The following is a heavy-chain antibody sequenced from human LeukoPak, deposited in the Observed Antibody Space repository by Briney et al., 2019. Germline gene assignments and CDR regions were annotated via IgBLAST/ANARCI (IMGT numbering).Heavy chain of an antibody. D-gene: IGHD6-13*01. CDR2: IIPIFGTA. J-gene: IGHJ6*02. CDR1: GGTFSSYA. CDR3: ARDLSYSSSWYRDYYYYYGMDV. V-gene: IGHV1-69*13. Sequence: GASVKVSCKASGGTFSSYAISWVRQAPGQGLEWMGGIIPIFGTANYAQKFQGRVTITADESTSTAYMELSSLRSEDTAVYYCARDLSYSSSWYRDYYYYYGMDVWGQGTTVTVSS.